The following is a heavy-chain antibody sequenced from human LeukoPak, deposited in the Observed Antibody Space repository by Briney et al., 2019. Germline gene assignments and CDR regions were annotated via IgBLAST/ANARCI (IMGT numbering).Heavy chain of an antibody. D-gene: IGHD1-26*01. CDR1: GFTFTGYH. J-gene: IGHJ4*02. CDR2: INPNSGDT. CDR3: ARAVTVGAASRFDY. V-gene: IGHV1-2*02. Sequence: GASVKVSCKASGFTFTGYHIHWVRQAPGQGLEWMGWINPNSGDTNLAQNFQGRVTMTSDTSISTAYMEMSSLRSDDTTVYYCARAVTVGAASRFDYWGQGTLVTVSS.